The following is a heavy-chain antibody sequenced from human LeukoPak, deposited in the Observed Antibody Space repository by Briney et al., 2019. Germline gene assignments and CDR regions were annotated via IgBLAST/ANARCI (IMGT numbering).Heavy chain of an antibody. V-gene: IGHV3-23*01. CDR2: ISGSGGST. D-gene: IGHD3-3*01. CDR1: GFTFSSYA. CDR3: AKVVWSGLGPFDY. J-gene: IGHJ4*02. Sequence: GGSLRLSCAASGFTFSSYAMSWVRQAPGKGLERVSAISGSGGSTYYADSVKGRFTISRDNSKNTLYLQMNSLRAEDTAVYYCAKVVWSGLGPFDYWGQGTLVTVSS.